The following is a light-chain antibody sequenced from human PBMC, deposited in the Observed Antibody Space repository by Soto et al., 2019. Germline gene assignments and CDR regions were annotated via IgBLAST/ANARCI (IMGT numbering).Light chain of an antibody. CDR2: GAS. J-gene: IGKJ1*01. CDR3: QQYNNWPSWT. CDR1: QSVSSN. Sequence: EIVMTQSPATLSVSPGERATLSCRASQSVSSNLAWYQQKPGQAPRLLIYGASTRATGIPARFSASVSGTEFTLTISSLQSEDFAVYYCQQYNNWPSWTFGQGTKVEIK. V-gene: IGKV3-15*01.